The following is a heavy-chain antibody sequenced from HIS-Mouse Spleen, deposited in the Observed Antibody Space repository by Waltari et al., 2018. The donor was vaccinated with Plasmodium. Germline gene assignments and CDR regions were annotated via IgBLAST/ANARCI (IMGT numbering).Heavy chain of an antibody. CDR2: IKQDGSEK. Sequence: EVQLVESGGGLVQPGGSLSLPCAASGFTFSSYWRSWVRQAPGKGLEWVANIKQDGSEKYYVDSVKGRFTISRDNAKNSLYLQMNSLRAEDTAVYYCASSWYWYFDLWGRGTLVTVSS. D-gene: IGHD6-13*01. CDR1: GFTFSSYW. CDR3: ASSWYWYFDL. J-gene: IGHJ2*01. V-gene: IGHV3-7*01.